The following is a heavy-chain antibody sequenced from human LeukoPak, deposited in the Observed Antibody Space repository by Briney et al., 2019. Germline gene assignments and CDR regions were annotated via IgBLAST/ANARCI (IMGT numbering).Heavy chain of an antibody. CDR1: KYTFTGYY. CDR2: INPNSGGT. J-gene: IGHJ5*02. CDR3: ARDPNYYGPGTPRPRYTGFDP. Sequence: GASVKVSCKASKYTFTGYYLHWVRQAPGQGLEWMGWINPNSGGTNYAQKFQGRVTMTRDTSLSTAYMELSRLRSDDTAVYFCARDPNYYGPGTPRPRYTGFDPWGLGTLVTVSS. D-gene: IGHD3-10*01. V-gene: IGHV1-2*02.